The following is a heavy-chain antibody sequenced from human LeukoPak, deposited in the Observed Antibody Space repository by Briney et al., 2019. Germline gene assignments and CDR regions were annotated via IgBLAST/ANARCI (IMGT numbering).Heavy chain of an antibody. CDR3: AGGYCSSTSCPKGGAFDI. D-gene: IGHD2-2*01. Sequence: SVKVSCKASGGTFSSYAISWVRQAPGQGLEWMGGIIPIFGTANYAQKFQGRVAITADKSTSTAYMELSSLRSEDTAVYYCAGGYCSSTSCPKGGAFDIWGQGTMVTVSS. J-gene: IGHJ3*02. CDR2: IIPIFGTA. V-gene: IGHV1-69*06. CDR1: GGTFSSYA.